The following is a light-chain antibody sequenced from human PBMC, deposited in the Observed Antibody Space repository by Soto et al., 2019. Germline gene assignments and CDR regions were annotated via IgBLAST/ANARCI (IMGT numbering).Light chain of an antibody. V-gene: IGKV3-20*01. CDR2: GAS. CDR3: QQYGSSPWT. Sequence: EIVLTQSPGTLSLSPGERATLSCRASQSVSSSYLAWYQQKPGQAPRLLIHGASSRATGIPDRFSGSGSGTDFTLTISRLEPEDFAVYYCQQYGSSPWTFDQGTKVEIK. CDR1: QSVSSSY. J-gene: IGKJ1*01.